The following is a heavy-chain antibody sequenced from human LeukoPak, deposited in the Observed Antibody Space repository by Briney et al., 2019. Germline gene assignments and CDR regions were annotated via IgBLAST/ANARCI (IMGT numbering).Heavy chain of an antibody. D-gene: IGHD2-2*01. Sequence: SETLSLTCAVYGGSFSGYYWSWIRQPPGKGLEWIGEINHSGNTNYNPSLRSRVTISLDTSMKKFSLKLNSVTAADTAVYYCASTERCSTTCPLDYWGQGTLVTVSS. CDR3: ASTERCSTTCPLDY. J-gene: IGHJ4*02. V-gene: IGHV4-34*01. CDR2: INHSGNT. CDR1: GGSFSGYY.